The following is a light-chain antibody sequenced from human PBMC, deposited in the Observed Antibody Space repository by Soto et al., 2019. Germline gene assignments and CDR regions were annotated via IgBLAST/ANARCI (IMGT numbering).Light chain of an antibody. CDR1: QSVGSSY. CDR2: GAS. CDR3: LQRSDWRT. J-gene: IGKJ1*01. V-gene: IGKV3D-20*02. Sequence: EIVLTQSPGTLSLSPGERATLSCRASQSVGSSYLAWYQQKPGQAPRLLMYGASTRATGIPDRFTGSGSGTDFTLTISRLEPEDFAVYYCLQRSDWRTFGRGTKVEIK.